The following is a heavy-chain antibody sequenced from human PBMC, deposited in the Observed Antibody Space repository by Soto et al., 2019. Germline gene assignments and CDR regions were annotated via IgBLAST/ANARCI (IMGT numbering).Heavy chain of an antibody. CDR3: ARGRGDY. J-gene: IGHJ4*02. V-gene: IGHV1-8*01. D-gene: IGHD1-26*01. CDR1: GYSFTSYS. Sequence: ASVKVSCKASGYSFTSYSIAWVRQAPGQGLEWMGWISAHSGKTNYPQKFQGRVTMTRNTSISTAYMELSSLRSEDTAVYYCARGRGDYWGQGTLVTVSS. CDR2: ISAHSGKT.